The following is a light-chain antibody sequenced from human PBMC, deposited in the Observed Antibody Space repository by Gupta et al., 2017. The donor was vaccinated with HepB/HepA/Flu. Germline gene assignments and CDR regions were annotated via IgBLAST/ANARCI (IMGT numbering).Light chain of an antibody. V-gene: IGLV3-19*01. Sequence: SSELTQDPAVSVALGQTVRITCQGDSLRSYYASWYQQKPGQAPVLVIYGKNNRPSGIPDRFSGSSSGNTASLTITGAQAEDEADYYCNSRDSSGSQWVFGTGTKVTVL. J-gene: IGLJ1*01. CDR3: NSRDSSGSQWV. CDR2: GKN. CDR1: SLRSYY.